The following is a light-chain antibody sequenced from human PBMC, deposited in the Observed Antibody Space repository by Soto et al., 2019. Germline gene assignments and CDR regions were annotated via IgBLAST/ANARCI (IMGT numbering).Light chain of an antibody. CDR1: QSVSSN. Sequence: EIVMTQSPATLSVSPVERATLSCRSSQSVSSNLAWYQQKPGQAPRLLIYGASTRATGIPARFSGSGSGTEFTLTISSLQSEDFAVYYCQQYNNWPPINFGQGTRLEIK. J-gene: IGKJ5*01. CDR2: GAS. CDR3: QQYNNWPPIN. V-gene: IGKV3-15*01.